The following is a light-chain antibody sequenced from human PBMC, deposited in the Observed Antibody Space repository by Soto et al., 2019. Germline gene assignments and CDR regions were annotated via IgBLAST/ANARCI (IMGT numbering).Light chain of an antibody. J-gene: IGLJ3*02. CDR1: SSDVGGYNY. Sequence: QSALTQPASVSGSPGQSITISCTGTSSDVGGYNYVSWYQQHPGKDPKLMIYDVTNRPSGVSNRFSGSKSGNTASLTISGLQAEDEADYYCSSFTSSSTPLVFGGGTELTVL. V-gene: IGLV2-14*01. CDR2: DVT. CDR3: SSFTSSSTPLV.